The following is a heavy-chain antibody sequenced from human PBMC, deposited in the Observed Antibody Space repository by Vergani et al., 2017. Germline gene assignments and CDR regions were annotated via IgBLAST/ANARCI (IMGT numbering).Heavy chain of an antibody. V-gene: IGHV4-39*07. CDR3: ARETVEYDAFDI. J-gene: IGHJ3*02. D-gene: IGHD3-3*01. CDR1: GGSISSSSYY. CDR2: IYYSGST. Sequence: QLQLQESGPGLVKPSETLSLTCTVSGGSISSSSYYWGWIRQPPGKGLEWIGSIYYSGSTYYNPSLKSRVTISVDTSKNQFSLKLSSVTAADTAVYYCARETVEYDAFDIWGQGTMVTVSS.